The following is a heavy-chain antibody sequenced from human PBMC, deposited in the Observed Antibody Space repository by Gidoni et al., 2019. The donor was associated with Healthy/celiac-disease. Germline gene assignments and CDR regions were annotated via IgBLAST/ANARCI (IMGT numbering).Heavy chain of an antibody. D-gene: IGHD3-9*01. V-gene: IGHV1-46*01. J-gene: IGHJ6*02. Sequence: QVQLVQSGAEVKKPGASVKVSCKASGYTFTSYYMHWVRQAPGQGLEWMGIISPSGGSTSYAQKFQGRVTMTRDTAPSTVYMELSSLRSEDTAVYYCARGGDILTGYPDYYYYGMDVWGQGTTVTVSS. CDR2: ISPSGGST. CDR3: ARGGDILTGYPDYYYYGMDV. CDR1: GYTFTSYY.